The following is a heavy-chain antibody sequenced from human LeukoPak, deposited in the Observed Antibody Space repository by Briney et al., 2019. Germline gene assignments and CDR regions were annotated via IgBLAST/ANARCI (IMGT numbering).Heavy chain of an antibody. J-gene: IGHJ6*02. D-gene: IGHD4-17*01. V-gene: IGHV4-34*01. CDR2: INHSGST. Sequence: KPSETLSLTCAVYGGSFSGYYWSWIRQPPGKGLEWIGEINHSGSTNYNPSLKSRVTISVDTSKNQFSLKLSSVTAADTAVYYCARIGDQQRYYYYGMDVWGQGTTVTVSS. CDR3: ARIGDQQRYYYYGMDV. CDR1: GGSFSGYY.